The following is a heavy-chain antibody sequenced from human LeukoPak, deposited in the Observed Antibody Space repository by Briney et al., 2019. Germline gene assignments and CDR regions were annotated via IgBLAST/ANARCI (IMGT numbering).Heavy chain of an antibody. V-gene: IGHV4-34*01. CDR2: INHSGST. J-gene: IGHJ4*02. Sequence: PSETLSLTCAVYGGSFSGYYWSWIRQPPVKGLEWIGEINHSGSTNYNPSLKSRVTISVDTSKNQFSLKLSSVTAADTAVYYCARVGMVRGDNKGKFDYWGQGTLVTVSS. D-gene: IGHD3-10*01. CDR1: GGSFSGYY. CDR3: ARVGMVRGDNKGKFDY.